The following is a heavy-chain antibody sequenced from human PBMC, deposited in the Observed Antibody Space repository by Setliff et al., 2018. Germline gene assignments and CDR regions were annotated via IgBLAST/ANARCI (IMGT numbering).Heavy chain of an antibody. CDR1: GFTFSSYA. D-gene: IGHD6-13*01. J-gene: IGHJ6*02. V-gene: IGHV3-23*01. CDR3: ASSVAAAGMLYYYYGMDV. Sequence: PGGSLRLSCAASGFTFSSYAMSWVRQAPGKGLEWVSLITGSGGGTYYADSVKGRFTISRDNSKNTLYLQMNSLRAEDTAVYYCASSVAAAGMLYYYYGMDVWGQGTTVTVSS. CDR2: ITGSGGGT.